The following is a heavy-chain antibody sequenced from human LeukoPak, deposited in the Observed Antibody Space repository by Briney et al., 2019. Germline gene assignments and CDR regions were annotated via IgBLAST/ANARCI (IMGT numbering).Heavy chain of an antibody. V-gene: IGHV3-7*01. J-gene: IGHJ4*02. CDR1: GFTFSTYW. CDR3: ARGGRRSDY. CDR2: VKYDGSEK. Sequence: PGGSLRLSCAASGFTFSTYWMSWVRQAPGKGLEWVANVKYDGSEKYYVDSVNGRFTISRDNAKNSLYLQMNSLRAEDTAVYYCARGGRRSDYWGQGTLVTVSS. D-gene: IGHD2-15*01.